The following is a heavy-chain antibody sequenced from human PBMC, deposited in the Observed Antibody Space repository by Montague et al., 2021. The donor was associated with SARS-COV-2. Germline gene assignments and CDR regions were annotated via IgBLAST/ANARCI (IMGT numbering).Heavy chain of an antibody. CDR2: KNCSRSN. D-gene: IGHD3-3*01. CDR3: ATLPSSITIFGVVQGYSFDD. V-gene: IGHV4-39*01. J-gene: IGHJ4*02. CDR1: GASISSRSYN. Sequence: SETLSLTCTVSGASISSRSYNWGWMRQAKGKELKWNGFKNCSRSNNYNLTIKSPVTIYVYKTKNQFSLKLSSVTDADVAVYYCATLPSSITIFGVVQGYSFDDWDQGTLVTVSS.